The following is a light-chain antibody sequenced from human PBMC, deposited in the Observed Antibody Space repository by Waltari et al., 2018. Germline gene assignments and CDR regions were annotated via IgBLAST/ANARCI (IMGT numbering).Light chain of an antibody. CDR2: KTN. CDR3: QSYDSDLSRV. V-gene: IGLV1-40*01. CDR1: SAHTGAGYD. Sequence: QSVLTQPPSVSAAPGQSFTIPCTGSSAHTGAGYDASWYQQVPGRAPKLRTYKTNYRPSGVPARFFGSKSGTSASLVITGLQAEDEGHYYCQSYDSDLSRVFGGGTKVTVL. J-gene: IGLJ3*02.